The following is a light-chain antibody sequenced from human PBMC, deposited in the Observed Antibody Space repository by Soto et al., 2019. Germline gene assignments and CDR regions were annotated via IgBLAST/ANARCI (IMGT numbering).Light chain of an antibody. CDR1: QSIDRR. CDR2: RAS. J-gene: IGKJ2*01. CDR3: QQYKTYSYT. Sequence: DIQMTQSPATLSASVGDRVTITCRASQSIDRRLAWYQQKPGKAPKLLIYRASSLASGVPSRFSGSGSGTEFTLTISSLQPDDFATYYCQQYKTYSYTFAQGTKLEIK. V-gene: IGKV1-5*03.